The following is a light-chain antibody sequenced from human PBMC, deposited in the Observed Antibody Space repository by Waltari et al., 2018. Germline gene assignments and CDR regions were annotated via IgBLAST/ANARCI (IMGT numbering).Light chain of an antibody. V-gene: IGKV3-20*01. CDR3: QQCAISPLT. Sequence: EIVLTQSPGTLSLSPGERATLSSRASQTVSKNYLARYQQKPGQAPRLLIDDASNRATGIPDRFSGSGSGTDFTLTISRLEPEDFAVYYCQQCAISPLTFGGGTKVEI. J-gene: IGKJ4*01. CDR1: QTVSKNY. CDR2: DAS.